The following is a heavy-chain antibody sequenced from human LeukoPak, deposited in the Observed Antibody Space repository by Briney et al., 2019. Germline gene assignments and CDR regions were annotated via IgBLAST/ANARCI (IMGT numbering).Heavy chain of an antibody. V-gene: IGHV3-9*01. D-gene: IGHD6-13*01. J-gene: IGHJ4*02. CDR2: ISWNSGSI. Sequence: GGSLRLSCAASGFTFDDYAMHWVRQAPGKGLEWVSGISWNSGSIGYADSVKGRFTISRGNAKNSLYLQMNSLRAEDTALYYCAKAIPYSSSWYSFDYWGQGTLVTVSS. CDR3: AKAIPYSSSWYSFDY. CDR1: GFTFDDYA.